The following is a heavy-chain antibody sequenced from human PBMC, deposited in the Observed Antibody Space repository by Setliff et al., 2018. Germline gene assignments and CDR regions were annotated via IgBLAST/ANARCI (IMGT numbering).Heavy chain of an antibody. D-gene: IGHD3-10*01. CDR2: ITASGGST. Sequence: GGSLRLSCAASGFSFSNHAMSWVRQVPGKGLEWVSAITASGGSTYYADSVKGRFTITADKSTNTVNMELSSLRSEDTAVYYCARVGFRGVMSAYFDFWGQGTQVTVSS. J-gene: IGHJ4*02. CDR3: ARVGFRGVMSAYFDF. V-gene: IGHV3-23*01. CDR1: GFSFSNHA.